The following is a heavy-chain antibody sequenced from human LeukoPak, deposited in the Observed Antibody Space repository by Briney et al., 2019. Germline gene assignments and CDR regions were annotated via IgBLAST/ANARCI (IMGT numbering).Heavy chain of an antibody. J-gene: IGHJ4*02. D-gene: IGHD6-19*01. CDR1: GYTFTGYY. Sequence: ALVKVSCKASGYTFTGYYMHWVRQAPGQGLEWMGRINPNSGGTNYAQKFQGRVTMTRDTSISTAYMELSRLRSDDTAVYYCARARTYSSGWYPDYWGQGTLVTVSS. CDR2: INPNSGGT. CDR3: ARARTYSSGWYPDY. V-gene: IGHV1-2*06.